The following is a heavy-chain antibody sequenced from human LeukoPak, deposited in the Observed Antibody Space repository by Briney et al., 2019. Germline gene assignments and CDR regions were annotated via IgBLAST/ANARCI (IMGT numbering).Heavy chain of an antibody. J-gene: IGHJ6*03. CDR1: GYTFTSYG. V-gene: IGHV1-18*01. D-gene: IGHD5-18*01. CDR2: ISAYNGNT. CDR3: AYSSVDTAMANMDV. Sequence: ASVKVSCKASGYTFTSYGISWVRQAPGQGLEWMGWISAYNGNTNYAQKLQGRVTITTDESTSTAYMELSSLRSEDTAVYYCAYSSVDTAMANMDVWGKGTTVTVSS.